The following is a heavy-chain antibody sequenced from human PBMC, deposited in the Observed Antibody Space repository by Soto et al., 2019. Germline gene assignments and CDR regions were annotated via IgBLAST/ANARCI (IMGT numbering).Heavy chain of an antibody. CDR3: ARGSGSSWLNYYYYGMDV. CDR2: IYYSGST. J-gene: IGHJ6*02. CDR1: AGSISSYY. Sequence: KPSETLSLTCTVSAGSISSYYWSWIRQPPGRGLGWIGYIYYSGSTNYNPSLKSRLTISVDTSKTQYSLTLSSVTAADTAVYYCARGSGSSWLNYYYYGMDVWGQGTTVTVSS. D-gene: IGHD6-13*01. V-gene: IGHV4-59*01.